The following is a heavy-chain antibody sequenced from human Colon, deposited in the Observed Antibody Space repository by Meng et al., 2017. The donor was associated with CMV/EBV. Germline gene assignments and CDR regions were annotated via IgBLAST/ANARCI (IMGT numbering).Heavy chain of an antibody. D-gene: IGHD3-16*01. Sequence: VRVGRFGGGLVAAGGSLRLLCAAVGFIFGDYYMTWIREGPGKGLEWVSYISPTGSDTNYADSVRGRFTISRDNAKNSLFLQMSSLTAEDTAVYYCVKGHTMINPWGQGTLVTVSS. J-gene: IGHJ5*02. CDR1: GFIFGDYY. CDR2: ISPTGSDT. V-gene: IGHV3-11*05. CDR3: VKGHTMINP.